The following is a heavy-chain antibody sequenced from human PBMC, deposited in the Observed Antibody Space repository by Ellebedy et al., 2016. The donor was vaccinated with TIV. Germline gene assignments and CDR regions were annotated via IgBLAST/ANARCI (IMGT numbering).Heavy chain of an antibody. J-gene: IGHJ4*02. CDR1: GCTFSTYW. D-gene: IGHD3-10*01. CDR3: VSGELLLWFGDLWDY. V-gene: IGHV3-7*01. Sequence: GESLKISCAASGCTFSTYWMTWVRQAPGKGLEWVANIHQEGTEKYYVHSLKGRFTISRDNAKNSLYLQMNSLRAEDTALYYCVSGELLLWFGDLWDYWGQGTLVTVSS. CDR2: IHQEGTEK.